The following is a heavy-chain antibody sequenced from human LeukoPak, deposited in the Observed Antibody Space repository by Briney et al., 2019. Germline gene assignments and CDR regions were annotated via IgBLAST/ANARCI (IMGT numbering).Heavy chain of an antibody. J-gene: IGHJ6*02. D-gene: IGHD4-11*01. CDR3: ATDYSNFNGMDV. V-gene: IGHV4-61*01. Sequence: SETLSLTCTVSGGSVNSGSYFWSWIRQPPGKGLEWIGYIQNSARTNYNPSLESRVTISVDSSKDQFSLRLSSVTAADTAVYYCATDYSNFNGMDVWGQGTTVTVSS. CDR1: GGSVNSGSYF. CDR2: IQNSART.